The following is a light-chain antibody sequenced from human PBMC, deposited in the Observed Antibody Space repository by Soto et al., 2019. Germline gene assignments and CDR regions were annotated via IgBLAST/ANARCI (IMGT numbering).Light chain of an antibody. CDR3: SSFRRSNSFV. V-gene: IGLV2-14*03. CDR2: DVS. Sequence: VLTQPASVSGSPGESITISCTGTSSDVGGYNYVSWYQQHPGKAPKLMIYDVSHRPSGISNRFSGSKSGNTASLTISGLQAEDEADYFCSSFRRSNSFVFGTGTKVTVL. J-gene: IGLJ1*01. CDR1: SSDVGGYNY.